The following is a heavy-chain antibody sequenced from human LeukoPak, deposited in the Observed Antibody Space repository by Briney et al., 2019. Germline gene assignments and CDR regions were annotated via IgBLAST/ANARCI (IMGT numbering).Heavy chain of an antibody. Sequence: QPGGSLRLSCAASGFTFSTFWMHWVRQAPGKGLVWVSGINSDGSSTTYADSVKGRFTISRDNAKNTLYLQMNNLRAEDTAVYYCARGRYYGMDVWSQGTTVTVSS. CDR2: INSDGSST. J-gene: IGHJ6*02. CDR1: GFTFSTFW. CDR3: ARGRYYGMDV. V-gene: IGHV3-74*03.